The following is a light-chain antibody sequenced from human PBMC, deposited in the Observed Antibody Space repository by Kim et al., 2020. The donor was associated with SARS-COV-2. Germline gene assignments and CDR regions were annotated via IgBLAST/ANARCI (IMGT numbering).Light chain of an antibody. CDR3: AAWDDTLNVYL. V-gene: IGLV1-44*01. Sequence: QSMLTQPPSASGTPGQRVTVSCSGSRSNIGSNSVSWYQQLPGTAPKLLIYTNSQRPSGVPDRFSGSKSGTSASLAISGLQSEDEGDYSCAAWDDTLNVYLFGSGTKVTVL. CDR1: RSNIGSNS. CDR2: TNS. J-gene: IGLJ1*01.